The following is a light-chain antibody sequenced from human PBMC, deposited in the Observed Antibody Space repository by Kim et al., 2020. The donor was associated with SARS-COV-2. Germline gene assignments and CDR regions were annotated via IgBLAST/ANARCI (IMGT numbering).Light chain of an antibody. V-gene: IGLV3-27*01. Sequence: SVPPEQAARTTCSGDVLARKEVRLVQQKPGQAAVLVIYRDSERPSGIPERFSGSRSGTMATLTIRGAQVEDEADYSCYSAPDNIVVFGGGPQLTVL. CDR3: YSAPDNIVV. CDR2: RDS. J-gene: IGLJ2*01. CDR1: VLARKE.